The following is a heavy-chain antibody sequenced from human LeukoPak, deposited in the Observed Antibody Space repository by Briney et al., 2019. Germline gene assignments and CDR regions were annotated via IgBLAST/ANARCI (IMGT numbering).Heavy chain of an antibody. Sequence: ASVKVSCKASGGTFSSYAISWVRQAPGQGLEWMGIINPSGGSTSYAQKFQGRVTMTRDTSTSTVYMELSSLRSEDTAVYYCARDPHSSSWYDYWGQGTLVTVS. J-gene: IGHJ4*02. V-gene: IGHV1-46*01. D-gene: IGHD6-13*01. CDR1: GGTFSSYA. CDR2: INPSGGST. CDR3: ARDPHSSSWYDY.